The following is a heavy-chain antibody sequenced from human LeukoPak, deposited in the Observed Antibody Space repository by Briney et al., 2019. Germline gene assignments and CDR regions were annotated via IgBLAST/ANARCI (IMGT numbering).Heavy chain of an antibody. V-gene: IGHV3-23*01. CDR3: AKGRRSGSYYNALDS. J-gene: IGHJ4*02. D-gene: IGHD3-10*01. Sequence: GGSLRLSCAASGFTFSSYAMSWVRQAPGKGLEWVSAISGSGGSTYYADSVKGRFTISRDNSKNTLYLQMNSLRAEDTAVYYCAKGRRSGSYYNALDSWGQGTLVTVSS. CDR2: ISGSGGST. CDR1: GFTFSSYA.